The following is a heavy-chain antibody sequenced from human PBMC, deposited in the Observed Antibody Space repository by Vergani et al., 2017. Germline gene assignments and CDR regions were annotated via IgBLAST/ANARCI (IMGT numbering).Heavy chain of an antibody. V-gene: IGHV3-23*01. CDR1: GFTFSACP. D-gene: IGHD2-2*01. CDR2: ISARYPST. Sequence: EVQLLQSGGGVIQPGGSVRLSCAASGFTFSACPMTWVRQAPGKGLEWVSAISARYPSTYYADSVKGRFTISRDNSKNMLYLQMKSLRAEDTAVYYCAREYSSTSGRAFDFWGQGTKVTVSS. CDR3: AREYSSTSGRAFDF. J-gene: IGHJ3*01.